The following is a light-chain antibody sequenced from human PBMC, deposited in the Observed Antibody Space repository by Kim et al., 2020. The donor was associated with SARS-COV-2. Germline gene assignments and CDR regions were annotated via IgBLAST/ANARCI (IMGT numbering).Light chain of an antibody. J-gene: IGKJ4*01. CDR3: QQYGSPPLT. CDR1: QSVSSSY. CDR2: GAS. V-gene: IGKV3-20*01. Sequence: EIVLTQSPGTLSLSPGERATLSCRASQSVSSSYLAWYQQKPRQAPRLLMYGASRRATGIPDRFSGSGSGTDFTLTISRLEPEDFAVYYCQQYGSPPLTFGGGTKLEI.